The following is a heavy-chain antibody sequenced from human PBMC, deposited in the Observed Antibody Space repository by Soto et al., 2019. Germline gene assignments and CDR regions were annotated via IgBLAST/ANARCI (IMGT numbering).Heavy chain of an antibody. J-gene: IGHJ4*02. CDR3: ATRRFGECLDY. Sequence: GGSLRLSCAASGFTFSSYAMSWVRQAPGKGLEWVSAISGSGGSTYYADSVKGRFTISRDNSKNTLYLQMNRLRAEDKAVYYCATRRFGECLDYWGQGTLVTVSS. CDR2: ISGSGGST. V-gene: IGHV3-23*01. D-gene: IGHD3-10*01. CDR1: GFTFSSYA.